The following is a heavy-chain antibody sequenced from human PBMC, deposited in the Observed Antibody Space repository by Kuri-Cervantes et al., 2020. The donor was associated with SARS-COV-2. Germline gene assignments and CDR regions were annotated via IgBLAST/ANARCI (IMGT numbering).Heavy chain of an antibody. J-gene: IGHJ6*03. D-gene: IGHD6-13*01. CDR3: AKAGYIAAAGAYYYYYMDV. CDR2: ISGSGGSR. V-gene: IGHV3-23*01. Sequence: GGSLRLSCAASGFTFSSYAMSWVRQAPGKGLEWVSAISGSGGSRYYADSVKGRFTISRDNSKNTLYLQMNSLRAEDTAVYYCAKAGYIAAAGAYYYYYMDVWGKGTTVTVSS. CDR1: GFTFSSYA.